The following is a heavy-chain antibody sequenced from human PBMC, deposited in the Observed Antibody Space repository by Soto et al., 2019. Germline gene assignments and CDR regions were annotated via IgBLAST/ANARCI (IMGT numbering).Heavy chain of an antibody. CDR1: GCSIFSSSWY. Sequence: QLQLQESGPGLVRPSATLSLTCTVSGCSIFSSSWYWGWIRQPPGKGLEWIGSVYHSGSTYYNPSLKSRVTVSVDTSKNQFSLKMTSVTAADTAVYVCARGGYIAVAGIWGKGTLVTVSS. J-gene: IGHJ4*02. CDR2: VYHSGST. CDR3: ARGGYIAVAGI. D-gene: IGHD6-19*01. V-gene: IGHV4-39*01.